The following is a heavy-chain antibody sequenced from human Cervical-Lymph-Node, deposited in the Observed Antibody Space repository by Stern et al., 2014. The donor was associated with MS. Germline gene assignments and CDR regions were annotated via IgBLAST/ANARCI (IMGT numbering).Heavy chain of an antibody. CDR2: NGGSGSTT. D-gene: IGHD1-26*01. Sequence: EVQLVESGGGLVQPGGSLRLSCAASGFTFNNYAMNWVRQAPGKGLEWVSPNGGSGSTTYYADSVKGRFTISRNKSKNTLFLQMNSLRAEDTAVYYCAKASGSFLDYYGMDVWGQGTTVTVSS. CDR3: AKASGSFLDYYGMDV. CDR1: GFTFNNYA. V-gene: IGHV3-23*04. J-gene: IGHJ6*02.